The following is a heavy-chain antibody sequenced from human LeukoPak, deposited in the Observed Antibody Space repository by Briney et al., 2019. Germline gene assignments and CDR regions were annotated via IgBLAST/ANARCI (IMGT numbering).Heavy chain of an antibody. CDR3: ARVYYDFWSGYLTPPLYYYYYMDV. CDR1: GFTFSSYW. CDR2: IKQDGSEK. J-gene: IGHJ6*03. D-gene: IGHD3-3*01. V-gene: IGHV3-7*01. Sequence: GGSLRLSCAASGFTFSSYWMSWVRQAPGKGLEWVANIKQDGSEKYYVDSVKGRFTISRDNAKNSLYLQMNSLRAEDTAVYYCARVYYDFWSGYLTPPLYYYYYMDVWGKGTTVTVSS.